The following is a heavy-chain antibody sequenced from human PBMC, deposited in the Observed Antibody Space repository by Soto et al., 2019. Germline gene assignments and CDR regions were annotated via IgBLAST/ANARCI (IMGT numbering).Heavy chain of an antibody. D-gene: IGHD6-13*01. CDR2: IYYSGST. J-gene: IGHJ4*02. V-gene: IGHV4-59*01. Sequence: SETLSLTCTVSGGSISSYYWSWIRQPPGKGLEWIGHIYYSGSTNYNPSLKSRVTISVDTSKNQFSLKLSSVTAADTAVYYCARCGSSSLFDYWGQGTLVTVSS. CDR3: ARCGSSSLFDY. CDR1: GGSISSYY.